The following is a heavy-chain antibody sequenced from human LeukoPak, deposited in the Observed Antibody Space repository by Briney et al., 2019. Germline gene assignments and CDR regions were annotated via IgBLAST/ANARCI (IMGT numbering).Heavy chain of an antibody. CDR3: ARDTDNSFDY. J-gene: IGHJ4*02. Sequence: GGSLRLSCAASGFTFSSYSMNWVRQAPGKGLEWVSYISNSAIYYADSLKGRFTISRDNAKNSLYLQMNSLRDEDTAVYYCARDTDNSFDYWGQGTLVTVSS. CDR2: ISNSAI. CDR1: GFTFSSYS. V-gene: IGHV3-48*02. D-gene: IGHD4-11*01.